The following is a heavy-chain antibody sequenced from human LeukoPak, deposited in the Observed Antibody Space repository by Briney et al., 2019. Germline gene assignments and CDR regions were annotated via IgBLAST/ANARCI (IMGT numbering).Heavy chain of an antibody. CDR1: GGSISSSSSY. CDR2: MYYSGST. CDR3: ARDHHLWFGEVDAFDI. J-gene: IGHJ3*02. Sequence: SETLSLTCTVSGGSISSSSSYWGWIRQSPGKGLEWIGNMYYSGSTYYNPSLKSRVTISVDASRNLFSLKLSSVTAADTAVYYCARDHHLWFGEVDAFDIWGQGTMVTVSS. D-gene: IGHD3-10*01. V-gene: IGHV4-39*02.